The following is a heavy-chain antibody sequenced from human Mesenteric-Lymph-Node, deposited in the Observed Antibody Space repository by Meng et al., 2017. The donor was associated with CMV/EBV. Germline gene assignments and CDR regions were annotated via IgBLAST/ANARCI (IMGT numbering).Heavy chain of an antibody. Sequence: SETLSLTCTVSGDSISTDYWSWIRHPPGKGLEWIGYVYYSGYTNYNPSLKGRVTVSRDTSKKQFSLTLSPVTAADTAVYYCARGRSSGSHYIFDYWGQGTLVTVSS. V-gene: IGHV4-59*01. D-gene: IGHD3-10*01. CDR3: ARGRSSGSHYIFDY. CDR1: GDSISTDY. CDR2: VYYSGYT. J-gene: IGHJ4*02.